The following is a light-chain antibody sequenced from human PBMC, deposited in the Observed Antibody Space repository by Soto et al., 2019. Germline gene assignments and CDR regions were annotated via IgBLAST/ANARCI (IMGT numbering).Light chain of an antibody. CDR1: QSVSSY. CDR3: QQRSNWPPSLT. CDR2: DAS. Sequence: EIVLTQSPATLSLSPGERATLSCRASQSVSSYLAWYQQKPGQAPRLLIYDASNRATGIPARFSGSGSGTDFTLTSSSLEPEEFAVYYCQQRSNWPPSLTFGGGTKVEIK. V-gene: IGKV3-11*01. J-gene: IGKJ4*01.